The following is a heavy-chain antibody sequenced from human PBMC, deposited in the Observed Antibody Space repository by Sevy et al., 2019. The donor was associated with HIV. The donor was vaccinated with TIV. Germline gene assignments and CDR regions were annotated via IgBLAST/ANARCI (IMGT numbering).Heavy chain of an antibody. V-gene: IGHV1-18*01. Sequence: ASVKVSCKDSGYTFTSYGISWVRQAPGQGLEWMGWISAYNGNINYAQKLQGRVTMTTDTSTGTAYMELRSLRSDDTAVYYCARDKPILAYCGGDCYFDAYDIWGQGTMVTVSS. CDR1: GYTFTSYG. J-gene: IGHJ3*02. D-gene: IGHD2-21*01. CDR3: ARDKPILAYCGGDCYFDAYDI. CDR2: ISAYNGNI.